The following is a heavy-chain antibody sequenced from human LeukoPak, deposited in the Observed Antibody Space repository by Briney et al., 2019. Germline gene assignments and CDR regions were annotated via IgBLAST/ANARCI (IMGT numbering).Heavy chain of an antibody. CDR1: GGSFSGYY. CDR3: ARFRSGYYYYGMDV. D-gene: IGHD3-3*01. V-gene: IGHV4-34*01. CDR2: INHSGST. J-gene: IGHJ6*02. Sequence: SETLSLTCAVYGGSFSGYYWSWIRQPPGKGLEWIGEINHSGSTNYNPSLKSRVTISVDTSKNQFSLKLSSVTAADTAVYYCARFRSGYYYYGMDVWGQGITVTVSS.